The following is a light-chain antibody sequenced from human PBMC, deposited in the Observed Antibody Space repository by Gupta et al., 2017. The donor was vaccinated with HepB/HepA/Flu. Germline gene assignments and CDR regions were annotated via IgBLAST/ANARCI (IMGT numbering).Light chain of an antibody. Sequence: QSVLTQTTSVSGTPGQRVTVTCSGSSSNVGRNNVNWYQQLPGTAPKLLIYYNDERPSGVPGRISGSKSGTSASLAISGLQAEDEADYYCAAWDTSLNGVVFGGGTKLTVL. CDR1: SSNVGRNN. CDR3: AAWDTSLNGVV. CDR2: YND. J-gene: IGLJ2*01. V-gene: IGLV1-44*01.